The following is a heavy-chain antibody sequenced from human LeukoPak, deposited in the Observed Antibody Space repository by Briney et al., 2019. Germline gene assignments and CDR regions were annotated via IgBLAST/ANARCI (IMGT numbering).Heavy chain of an antibody. Sequence: GESLRLSCAASGFTVSSNYMSWVRQAPGKGLEWVSVIYSGGSTYYADSVKGRFTISRDNSKNTLYLQMNSLRAEDTAVYYCAREAYDYPYYFDYWGQGTLVTVSS. CDR3: AREAYDYPYYFDY. D-gene: IGHD4-11*01. V-gene: IGHV3-53*01. CDR2: IYSGGST. CDR1: GFTVSSNY. J-gene: IGHJ4*02.